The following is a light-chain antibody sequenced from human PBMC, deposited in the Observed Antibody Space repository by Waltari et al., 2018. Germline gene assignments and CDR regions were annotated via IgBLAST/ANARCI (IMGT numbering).Light chain of an antibody. CDR2: DAS. Sequence: VLTQSPAPLSLSPGERATLSCRASQSVNSYLAWYQQKPGQAPRLLIYDASNRATGIPARFSGSGSGTDFTLTISSLEPEDFAVYYCQQRKYWPPLTFGGGTKVEIK. CDR1: QSVNSY. V-gene: IGKV3-11*01. CDR3: QQRKYWPPLT. J-gene: IGKJ4*01.